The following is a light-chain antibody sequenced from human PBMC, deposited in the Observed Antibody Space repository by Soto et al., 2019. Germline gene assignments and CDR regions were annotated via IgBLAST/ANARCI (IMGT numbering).Light chain of an antibody. J-gene: IGLJ1*01. CDR2: DVS. Sequence: SALPQPASVSVSPGQSITISCTRTSSDVGGYNYVSWYQHHPGKAPKLMIYDVSNRPSGVSNRFSGSKSGNTASLTISGLQPEDEADYYCSSYTTSNTRQIVFGTGTKVTVL. CDR3: SSYTTSNTRQIV. V-gene: IGLV2-14*03. CDR1: SSDVGGYNY.